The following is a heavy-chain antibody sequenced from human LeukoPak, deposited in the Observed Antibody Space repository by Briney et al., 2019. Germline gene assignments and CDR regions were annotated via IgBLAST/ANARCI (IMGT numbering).Heavy chain of an antibody. Sequence: GGSLRLSCATSGFTFSNYWMTWVRQAPGRWPEWVADIKGDGSDQYYADSVKGRFTISRDNAKSSLYLQMNSLRVEDTAMYYCATDGASFDYWGLGTLVTVSS. J-gene: IGHJ4*02. CDR2: IKGDGSDQ. CDR3: ATDGASFDY. CDR1: GFTFSNYW. V-gene: IGHV3-7*01.